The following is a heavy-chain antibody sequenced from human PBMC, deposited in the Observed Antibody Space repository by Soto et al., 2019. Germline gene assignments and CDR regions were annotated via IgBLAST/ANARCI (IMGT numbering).Heavy chain of an antibody. CDR1: GGSISSSSYY. J-gene: IGHJ4*02. Sequence: QLQLQESGPGLVKPSETLSLTCTVSGGSISSSSYYWGWIRQPPGKGLEWIGSIYYSGSTYYNPSLKSRVTISVDTSKNQFSLKLSSVTAADTAVYYCARHAPVVVTSVDYWGQGTLVTVSS. CDR3: ARHAPVVVTSVDY. D-gene: IGHD2-21*02. V-gene: IGHV4-39*01. CDR2: IYYSGST.